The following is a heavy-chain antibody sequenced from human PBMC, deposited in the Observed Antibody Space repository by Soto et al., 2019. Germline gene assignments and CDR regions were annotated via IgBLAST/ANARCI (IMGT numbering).Heavy chain of an antibody. Sequence: ASVKVSCKASGGTFSSYAISWVRQAPGQGLEWMGGIIPIFGTANYAQKFQGRVTITADESTSTAYMELSSLRSEDTAVYYCASQHSSGWSKLSYYYYGMDVWGQGTTVTVSS. CDR3: ASQHSSGWSKLSYYYYGMDV. CDR2: IIPIFGTA. D-gene: IGHD6-13*01. V-gene: IGHV1-69*13. CDR1: GGTFSSYA. J-gene: IGHJ6*02.